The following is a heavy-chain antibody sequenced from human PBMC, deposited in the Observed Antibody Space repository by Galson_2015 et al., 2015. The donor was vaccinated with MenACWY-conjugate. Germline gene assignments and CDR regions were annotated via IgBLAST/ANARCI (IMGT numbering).Heavy chain of an antibody. Sequence: SLRLSCAASGFIFKTYWMHWVRQAPGKGLVWVSRINTDESLTTYADSVKGRSTISRDNAKNTLYLQMNGLRAEDTAVYYCARELRNYWYFDLWGRGTLVSVSS. J-gene: IGHJ2*01. V-gene: IGHV3-74*03. CDR2: INTDESLT. CDR3: ARELRNYWYFDL. CDR1: GFIFKTYW.